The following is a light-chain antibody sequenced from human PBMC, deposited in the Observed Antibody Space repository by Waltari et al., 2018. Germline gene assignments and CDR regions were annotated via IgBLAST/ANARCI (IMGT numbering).Light chain of an antibody. J-gene: IGLJ2*01. CDR3: CSYAGSHVL. V-gene: IGLV2-11*01. Sequence: QSALTQPRSVSGSPGQSVTISCTGSSSDAGGNSLVSWYQDRPDKAPKLMIYELNKRPSGVPDRFSGSKSGNTASLTISGLQAEDEADYYCCSYAGSHVLLGGGTKLTVL. CDR1: SSDAGGNSL. CDR2: ELN.